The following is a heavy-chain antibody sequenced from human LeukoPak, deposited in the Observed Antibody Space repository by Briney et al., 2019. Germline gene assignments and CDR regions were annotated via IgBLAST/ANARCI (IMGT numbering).Heavy chain of an antibody. J-gene: IGHJ3*02. V-gene: IGHV4-38-2*02. CDR3: ARVDIAAAGTEFDI. Sequence: PETLSLTCTVSGYSTSSVYYWGWIRQPPGKGLEGIGSIYHSGSTYYNPSLKSRVTISVDTSKNQFSLKLSSVTAADTAVYYCARVDIAAAGTEFDIWGQGTMVTVSS. CDR2: IYHSGST. D-gene: IGHD6-13*01. CDR1: GYSTSSVYY.